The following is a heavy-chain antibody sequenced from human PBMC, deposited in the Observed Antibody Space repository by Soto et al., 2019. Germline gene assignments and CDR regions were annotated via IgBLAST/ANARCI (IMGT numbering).Heavy chain of an antibody. Sequence: QVHLQESGPGLVKPSETLSLTCTVSGASIRNYYWSWIRQPPGKGLEWIGFSYYSGSTNYNPSLNSRYTMSVDTSKNQFSLKLTSVTAADTAVYYCARDQKGSPHFDYWGQGILVTVSS. CDR3: ARDQKGSPHFDY. CDR2: SYYSGST. D-gene: IGHD1-26*01. J-gene: IGHJ4*02. V-gene: IGHV4-59*01. CDR1: GASIRNYY.